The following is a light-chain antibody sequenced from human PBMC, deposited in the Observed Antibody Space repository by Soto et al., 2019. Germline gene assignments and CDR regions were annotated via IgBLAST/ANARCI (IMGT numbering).Light chain of an antibody. Sequence: QSALTQPPSASGSPGHSVTISCTGTSSDVGGYKYVSWYQQHPGKAPKLMIFEVNKRPSGVPDRFSGSKSGNTASLTVSGLQAEDEDDYYCSSYAGINNLGVFGTGTKVTVL. V-gene: IGLV2-8*01. CDR3: SSYAGINNLGV. J-gene: IGLJ1*01. CDR2: EVN. CDR1: SSDVGGYKY.